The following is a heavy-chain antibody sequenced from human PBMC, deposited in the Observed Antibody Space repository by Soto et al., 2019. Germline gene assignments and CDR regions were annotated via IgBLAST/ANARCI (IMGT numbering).Heavy chain of an antibody. J-gene: IGHJ4*02. CDR1: GFTFSSYA. CDR2: ISGSGGST. V-gene: IGHV3-23*01. D-gene: IGHD4-17*01. CDR3: AGDTVTGTTIFDY. Sequence: GGSLRLSCAASGFTFSSYAMSWVRQAPGKGLEWVSAISGSGGSTYYADSVKGRFAISRDNSKNTLYLQMNSLRAEDTAVYYCAGDTVTGTTIFDYWGQGTLVTVLL.